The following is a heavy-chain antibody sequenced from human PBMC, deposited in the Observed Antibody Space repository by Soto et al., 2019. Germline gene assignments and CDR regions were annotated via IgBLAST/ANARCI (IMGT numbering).Heavy chain of an antibody. CDR1: GYTFTIYA. D-gene: IGHD6-19*01. CDR2: INAGNGNT. Sequence: ASVKVSFTASGYTFTIYAMHWVRQAPGQRLEWMGWINAGNGNTKYSQKFQGRVTITRDTSASTAYMELSSLRSEDTAVYYCARVLSIAVAGTGFDYWGQGTLVTVSS. J-gene: IGHJ4*02. V-gene: IGHV1-3*01. CDR3: ARVLSIAVAGTGFDY.